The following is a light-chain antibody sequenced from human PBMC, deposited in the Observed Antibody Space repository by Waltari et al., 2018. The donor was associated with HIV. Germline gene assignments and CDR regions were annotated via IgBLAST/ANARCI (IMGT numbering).Light chain of an antibody. V-gene: IGLV1-44*01. Sequence: QSVLTQPPSASGTPGQRDTISCSGSSSNIGSNTVNWYQHLPGAAPKVLIYGKNRRPSELPDRFSGSKSGTSVSLAISGLQSEDEADYYCATWDDSLNGVVFGGGTKLTV. CDR2: GKN. J-gene: IGLJ2*01. CDR1: SSNIGSNT. CDR3: ATWDDSLNGVV.